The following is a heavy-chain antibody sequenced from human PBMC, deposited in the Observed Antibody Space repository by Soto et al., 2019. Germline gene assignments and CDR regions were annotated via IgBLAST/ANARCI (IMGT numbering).Heavy chain of an antibody. Sequence: SGPTLVNPTQTLTLTCTFSGFSLSTNGVGVGWIRQPPGKALEWLALIYWDDDKRYSPPLKSRLTITKDTSKNQVVLTMTNMDPVDTATYYCAHRGYCSSTSCLLFNPPWFDPWGQGTLVTVSS. CDR1: GFSLSTNGVG. J-gene: IGHJ5*02. CDR3: AHRGYCSSTSCLLFNPPWFDP. CDR2: IYWDDDK. D-gene: IGHD2-2*01. V-gene: IGHV2-5*02.